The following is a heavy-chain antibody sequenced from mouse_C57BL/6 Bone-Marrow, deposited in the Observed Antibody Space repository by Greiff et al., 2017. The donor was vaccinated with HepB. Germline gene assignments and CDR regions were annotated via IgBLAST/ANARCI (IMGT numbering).Heavy chain of an antibody. CDR3: TRSYYYGSSCWFDY. Sequence: VQLKESGTVLARPGASVKMSCKTSGYTFTSYWMHWVKQRPGPGLEWIGAIYPGNSDTSYNQKFKGKAKLTAVPSASTAYMELSSLTNEDSAVYYCTRSYYYGSSCWFDYWGQGTTLTVSS. J-gene: IGHJ2*01. D-gene: IGHD1-1*01. CDR1: GYTFTSYW. CDR2: IYPGNSDT. V-gene: IGHV1-5*01.